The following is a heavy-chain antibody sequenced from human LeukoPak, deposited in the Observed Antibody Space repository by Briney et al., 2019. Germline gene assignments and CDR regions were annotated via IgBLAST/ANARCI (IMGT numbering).Heavy chain of an antibody. CDR2: ISSSGSTI. V-gene: IGHV3-11*04. CDR3: ARGQRPQEGVDAFDI. J-gene: IGHJ3*02. CDR1: GFTFSDYY. D-gene: IGHD6-25*01. Sequence: GGSLRLSCAASGFTFSDYYMSWIRQAPGKGLEWLSYISSSGSTIYYADSVKGRFTISRDNAKNSLYLQMNSLRAEDTAVYYCARGQRPQEGVDAFDIWGQGTMVTVSS.